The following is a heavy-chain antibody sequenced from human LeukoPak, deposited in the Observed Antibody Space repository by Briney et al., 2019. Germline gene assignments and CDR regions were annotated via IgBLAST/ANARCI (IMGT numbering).Heavy chain of an antibody. Sequence: GGSLRLSCAASGFTFSDFYMTWIRQAPGKGLEWVSYTSDSSSSTNYADSVKGRFTISRDNAKNSLYLQMNSLRAEDTAVYYYARVPYGDYFGSWGQGTLVTVSS. D-gene: IGHD4-17*01. V-gene: IGHV3-11*05. J-gene: IGHJ4*02. CDR1: GFTFSDFY. CDR3: ARVPYGDYFGS. CDR2: TSDSSSST.